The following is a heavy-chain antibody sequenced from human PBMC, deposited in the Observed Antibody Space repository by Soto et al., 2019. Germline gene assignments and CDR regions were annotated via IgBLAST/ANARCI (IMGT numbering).Heavy chain of an antibody. D-gene: IGHD6-19*01. CDR1: GFTFSRYA. CDR2: ISGRAASP. Sequence: EVQLLESGGVLVQPGGSLRLSCVASGFTFSRYAMSWVRQAPWKGLEWVSGISGRAASPSYADSVKGRFTISRDKSKNTLFLQMNSLRAEDTAIYFCAKDGPLAVAGYFDSWGQGTLVTVSS. J-gene: IGHJ4*02. V-gene: IGHV3-23*01. CDR3: AKDGPLAVAGYFDS.